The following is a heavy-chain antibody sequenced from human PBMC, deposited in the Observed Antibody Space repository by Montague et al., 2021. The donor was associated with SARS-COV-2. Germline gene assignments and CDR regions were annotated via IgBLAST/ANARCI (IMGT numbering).Heavy chain of an antibody. D-gene: IGHD1-26*01. CDR2: ISYDGINK. V-gene: IGHV3-30*04. CDR3: AGVFSGTCLDYFDY. CDR1: GFTFSSYS. Sequence: SLRLSCAASGFTFSSYSMHWVRQAPGKGLEWVTVISYDGINKYYTDSVKGRFTISRDNSKNTLYLQMNSLRPEDTAVYYCAGVFSGTCLDYFDYWGQGTLVAVSS. J-gene: IGHJ4*02.